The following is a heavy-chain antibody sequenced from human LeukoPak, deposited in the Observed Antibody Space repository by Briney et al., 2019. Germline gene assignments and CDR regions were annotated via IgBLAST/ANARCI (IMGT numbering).Heavy chain of an antibody. V-gene: IGHV3-23*02. CDR1: GFTFYSYA. Sequence: GGSLRLSCAASGFTFYSYAMGWVRQAPGKGLEWVSTISGGAIDTYYGDAVKGRFTISRDNSKNMVYLHMSSLRAEDTAVYFCTKGAQPMDSWGHGTLVTVSS. J-gene: IGHJ4*01. D-gene: IGHD3/OR15-3a*01. CDR2: ISGGAIDT. CDR3: TKGAQPMDS.